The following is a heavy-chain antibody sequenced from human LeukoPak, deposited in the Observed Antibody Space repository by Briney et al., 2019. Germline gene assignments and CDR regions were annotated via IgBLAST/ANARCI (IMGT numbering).Heavy chain of an antibody. J-gene: IGHJ4*02. CDR1: GYTFTSYY. D-gene: IGHD1-26*01. CDR3: ARAVGSGSYYY. V-gene: IGHV1-46*01. CDR2: INPSGGST. Sequence: ASVKVPCTASGYTFTSYYMHWVRQAPGQPLEWMGIINPSGGSTSYAQKFQGRVTMTRDTYTSTVFMELGSRRSEDTAGYYCARAVGSGSYYYWGEGTLVTVSS.